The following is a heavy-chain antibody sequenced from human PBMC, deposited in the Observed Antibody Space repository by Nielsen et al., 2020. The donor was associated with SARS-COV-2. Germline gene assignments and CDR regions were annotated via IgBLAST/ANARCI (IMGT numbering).Heavy chain of an antibody. D-gene: IGHD3-3*01. J-gene: IGHJ6*03. Sequence: WIRQPPGKGLEWVSAVSGSGSTYYADSVKGRFTISRDNAKNSLYLQMNSLRAEDTAVYYCAREYDFWSGYYLYYYYYYMDVWGKGTTVTVSS. CDR2: VSGSGST. V-gene: IGHV3-69-1*01. CDR3: AREYDFWSGYYLYYYYYYMDV.